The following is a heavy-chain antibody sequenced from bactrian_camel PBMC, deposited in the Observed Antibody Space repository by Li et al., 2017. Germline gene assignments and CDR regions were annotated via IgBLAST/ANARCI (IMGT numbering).Heavy chain of an antibody. CDR3: AADREECSGGYCWCRYEYNY. D-gene: IGHD2*01. Sequence: HVQLVESGGGSVQAGGSLSLSCTASGFSFEDSSMAWYRRAPGKECEVVATISSDGSTSYADSVKGRFTISQDNAKNTLYLQMNSLKPEDTAMYYCAADREECSGGYCWCRYEYNYWGQ. CDR2: ISSDGST. CDR1: GFSFEDSS. J-gene: IGHJ4*01. V-gene: IGHV3S53*01.